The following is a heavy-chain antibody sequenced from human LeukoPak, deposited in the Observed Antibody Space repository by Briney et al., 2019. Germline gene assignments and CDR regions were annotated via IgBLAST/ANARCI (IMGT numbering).Heavy chain of an antibody. CDR1: GYTFTSYG. J-gene: IGHJ4*02. Sequence: ASVKVSCKASGYTFTSYGISWARQAPGQGLEWMGWISAYNGNTNYAQKLQGRVTMTRNTSISTAYMELRSLRSDDTAVYYCAREVPYDSSRYYQPFDYWGQGTLVTVSS. CDR2: ISAYNGNT. D-gene: IGHD3-22*01. CDR3: AREVPYDSSRYYQPFDY. V-gene: IGHV1-18*01.